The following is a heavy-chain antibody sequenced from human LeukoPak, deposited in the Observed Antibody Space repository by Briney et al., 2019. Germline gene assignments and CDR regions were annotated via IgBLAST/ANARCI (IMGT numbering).Heavy chain of an antibody. V-gene: IGHV4-59*01. CDR1: AGSISSYY. CDR2: IYYSGST. J-gene: IGHJ6*02. CDR3: ARENTRYGMDV. Sequence: SETLSLTCTVSAGSISSYYWSWIRQPPGKGLEWIGYIYYSGSTNYNPSLKSRVTISVDTPKNQFSLKLSSVTAADTAVYYCARENTRYGMDVWGQGTTVTVS.